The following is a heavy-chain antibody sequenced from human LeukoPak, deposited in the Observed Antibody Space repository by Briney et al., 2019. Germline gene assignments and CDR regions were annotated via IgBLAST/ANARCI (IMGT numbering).Heavy chain of an antibody. CDR2: IWYDGSNK. J-gene: IGHJ4*02. V-gene: IGHV3-33*01. Sequence: PGRSLRLSCAASGFTFSSYGMHWVRQAPGKGLEWVAVIWYDGSNKYYADSVKGRFTISRDNSKNTLYLQMNSLRAEDTAVYYCASSFSTYYYDSSGYAVDYWGQGTPVTVSS. D-gene: IGHD3-22*01. CDR3: ASSFSTYYYDSSGYAVDY. CDR1: GFTFSSYG.